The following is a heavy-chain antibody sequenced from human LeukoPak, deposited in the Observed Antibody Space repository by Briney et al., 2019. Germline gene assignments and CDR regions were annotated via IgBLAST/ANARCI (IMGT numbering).Heavy chain of an antibody. Sequence: SETLSLTCTVSGGSISSSSYYWGWIRQPPGKGLEWIGSIYYSGSTYYNPSLKSRVTITVDTSKNQFSLKLSSVTAADTAVYYCPGATGGTEDAFDIWGQGKMVTVSS. D-gene: IGHD1-14*01. CDR1: GGSISSSSYY. J-gene: IGHJ3*02. CDR2: IYYSGST. V-gene: IGHV4-39*07. CDR3: PGATGGTEDAFDI.